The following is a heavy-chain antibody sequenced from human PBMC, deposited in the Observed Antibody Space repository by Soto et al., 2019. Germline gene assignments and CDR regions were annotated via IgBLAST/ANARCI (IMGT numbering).Heavy chain of an antibody. D-gene: IGHD3-22*01. CDR2: ISYDGSEK. CDR3: TNGADYDDSSGETLEFDY. CDR1: GFNLSTYG. Sequence: GGSLRLSCAGSGFNLSTYGIHWVRQAPGKGLEWVAVISYDGSEKYYADSVKGRFTISRDNSKSTVYLQMNSLRADDRAVYFCTNGADYDDSSGETLEFDYWGQGTLVTVSS. V-gene: IGHV3-30*18. J-gene: IGHJ4*02.